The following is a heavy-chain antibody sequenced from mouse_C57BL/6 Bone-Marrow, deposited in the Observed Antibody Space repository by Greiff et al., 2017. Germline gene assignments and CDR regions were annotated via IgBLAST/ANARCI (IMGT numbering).Heavy chain of an antibody. D-gene: IGHD1-1*01. J-gene: IGHJ3*01. CDR3: TRGPYDYGSSSWFAY. V-gene: IGHV5-9-1*02. CDR2: ISSGGDYI. CDR1: GFTFSSYA. Sequence: EVQGVESGEGLVKPGGSLKLSCAASGFTFSSYAMSWVRQTPEKRLEWVAYISSGGDYIYYADTVKGRFTISRDNARNTLYLQMSSLKSEDTAMYYCTRGPYDYGSSSWFAYWGQGTLVTVSA.